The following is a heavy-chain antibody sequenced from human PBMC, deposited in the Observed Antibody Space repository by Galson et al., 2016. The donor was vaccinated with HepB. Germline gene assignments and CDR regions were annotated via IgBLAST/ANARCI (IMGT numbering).Heavy chain of an antibody. CDR2: ISLGDSET. CDR3: ARRRLEAANPYFDY. CDR1: GDTSSIYR. D-gene: IGHD2-15*01. J-gene: IGHJ4*02. Sequence: QSGAEVKKSGESLKISCQISGDTSSIYRIAWVRQMPGKGLEWMGIISLGDSETTYSPSFPGQVTISADKSISPAYLQCSSLKASDTAMYDCARRRLEAANPYFDYWGQGTLVTVSS. V-gene: IGHV5-51*01.